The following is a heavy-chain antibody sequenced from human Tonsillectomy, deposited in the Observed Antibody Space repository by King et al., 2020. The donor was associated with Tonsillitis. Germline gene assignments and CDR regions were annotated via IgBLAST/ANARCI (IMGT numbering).Heavy chain of an antibody. J-gene: IGHJ2*01. CDR2: IKQDGSEK. D-gene: IGHD6-19*01. V-gene: IGHV3-7*01. CDR3: AGGMGWTFDL. CDR1: GFTFSNYW. Sequence: VQLVESGGGLVQPGGSLRLSCAASGFTFSNYWMNWVRQAPGKGLEWVANIKQDGSEKYYVASVKGRFTISRDNAKNSLSLQMNSLSADDTATYYCAGGMGWTFDLWGRGTPVTVSS.